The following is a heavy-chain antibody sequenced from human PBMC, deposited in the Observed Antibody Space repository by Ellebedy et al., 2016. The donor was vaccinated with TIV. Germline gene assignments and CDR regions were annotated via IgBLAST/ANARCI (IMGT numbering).Heavy chain of an antibody. CDR3: ARGEHYYDSSGYSFDY. D-gene: IGHD3-22*01. Sequence: MPSETLSLTCTVSGGSISSGGYYWSWIRQHPGKGLEWIGYIYYSGSTYYNPSLKSRVTISVDTSKNQFSLKLSSVTAADTAVYYCARGEHYYDSSGYSFDYWGQGTLVTVSS. J-gene: IGHJ4*02. V-gene: IGHV4-31*03. CDR1: GGSISSGGYY. CDR2: IYYSGST.